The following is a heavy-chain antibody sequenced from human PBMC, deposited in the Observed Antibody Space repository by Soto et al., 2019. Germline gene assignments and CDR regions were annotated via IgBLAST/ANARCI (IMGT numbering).Heavy chain of an antibody. D-gene: IGHD2-2*01. V-gene: IGHV1-18*01. CDR2: ISAYNGNT. J-gene: IGHJ4*02. CDR3: ARDIDDIVVVPAAMKLLGY. CDR1: GYTFTSYG. Sequence: ASVKVSCKASGYTFTSYGISWVRQAPGQGLEWMGWISAYNGNTNYAQKLQGRVTMTTDTSTSTAYMELRSLRSDDTAVYYCARDIDDIVVVPAAMKLLGYWGQGTLVTVSS.